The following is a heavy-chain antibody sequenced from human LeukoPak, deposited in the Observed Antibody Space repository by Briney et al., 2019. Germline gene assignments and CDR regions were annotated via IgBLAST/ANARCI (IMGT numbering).Heavy chain of an antibody. CDR2: IHGGGTT. V-gene: IGHV4-38-2*02. J-gene: IGHJ4*02. CDR1: GFSISSGFY. D-gene: IGHD5-18*01. CDR3: ARVYIYGRSYFDY. Sequence: SETLSLTCTVSGFSISSGFYWGWIRQPPGKGLEWIGTIHGGGTTNYNPSLKSRLTVPVDTSKNQFSLHLSSVTVADTAIYYCARVYIYGRSYFDYWGQGTLVTVSS.